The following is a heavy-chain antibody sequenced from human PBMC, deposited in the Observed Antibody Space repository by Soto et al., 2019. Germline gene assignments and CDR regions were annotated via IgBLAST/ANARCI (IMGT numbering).Heavy chain of an antibody. Sequence: PSETLSLTCTVSGGSISSGGYYWSWIRQHPGKGLEWIGYIYYSGSTYYNPSLKSRVTISVDTSKNQFSLKLSSVTAADTAVYYCAREGGEGLRYFDWWGYFDYGGQGTLVTV. J-gene: IGHJ4*02. CDR3: AREGGEGLRYFDWWGYFDY. V-gene: IGHV4-31*03. CDR2: IYYSGST. D-gene: IGHD3-9*01. CDR1: GGSISSGGYY.